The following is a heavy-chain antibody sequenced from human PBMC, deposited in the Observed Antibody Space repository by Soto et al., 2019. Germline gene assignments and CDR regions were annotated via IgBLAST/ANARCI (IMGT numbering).Heavy chain of an antibody. D-gene: IGHD1-26*01. Sequence: SGPTLVNPTQTLTLTCTFSGFSLSTSGMCVSWIRQPPGKALEWLALIDWDDDKYYSTSLKTRLTISKDTSKNQVVLTMTNMDPVDTATYYCARIKITRSNGYYYYGMDVWGQGTTVTVSS. CDR2: IDWDDDK. J-gene: IGHJ6*02. CDR3: ARIKITRSNGYYYYGMDV. CDR1: GFSLSTSGMC. V-gene: IGHV2-70*01.